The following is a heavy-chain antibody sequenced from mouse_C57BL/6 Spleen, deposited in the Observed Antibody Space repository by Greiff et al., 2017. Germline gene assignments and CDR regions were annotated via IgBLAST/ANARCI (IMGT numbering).Heavy chain of an antibody. CDR3: TREDGSSPFAY. V-gene: IGHV5-9-1*02. D-gene: IGHD1-1*01. CDR2: ISSGGDYI. Sequence: DVMLVESGEGLVKPGGSLKLSCAASGFTFSSYAMSWVRQTPEKRLEWVAYISSGGDYIYYADTVKGRFTISRDNARNTLYLQMSSLKSEDTAMYYCTREDGSSPFAYWGQGTLVTVSA. J-gene: IGHJ3*01. CDR1: GFTFSSYA.